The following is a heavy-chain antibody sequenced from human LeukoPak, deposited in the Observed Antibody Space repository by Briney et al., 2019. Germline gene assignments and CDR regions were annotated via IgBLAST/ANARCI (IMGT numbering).Heavy chain of an antibody. V-gene: IGHV1-2*02. CDR1: GYTFTGYY. D-gene: IGHD6-6*01. Sequence: ASAKVSCKASGYTFTGYYMHWVRQAPGQGFEWMGWINPNTGDTNYAQKFQGRVTMTRDTTISAAFMELTRLTSDDTAVYYCASYPSSSPPFDYWGQGTLVTVSS. CDR2: INPNTGDT. J-gene: IGHJ4*02. CDR3: ASYPSSSPPFDY.